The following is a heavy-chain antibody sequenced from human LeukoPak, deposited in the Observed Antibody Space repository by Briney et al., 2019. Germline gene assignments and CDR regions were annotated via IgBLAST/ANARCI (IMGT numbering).Heavy chain of an antibody. V-gene: IGHV3-21*01. CDR2: ISSSSSYI. CDR3: AKAPTVTRRGYFDY. J-gene: IGHJ4*02. CDR1: GFTFSSYS. Sequence: PGGSLRVSCAASGFTFSSYSMNWVRQAPGKGLEWVSSISSSSSYIYYADSVKGRFTISRDNSKNMVYLQMSSLRGEDTAVYYCAKAPTVTRRGYFDYWGQGTLVTVSS. D-gene: IGHD4-11*01.